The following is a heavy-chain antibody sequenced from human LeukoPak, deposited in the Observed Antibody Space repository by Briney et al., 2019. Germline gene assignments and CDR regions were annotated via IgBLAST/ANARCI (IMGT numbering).Heavy chain of an antibody. V-gene: IGHV3-23*01. J-gene: IGHJ6*02. Sequence: GGSLRLSCAASGFTFSSNAMSWVRQAPGKGLEWVSVISVSGSRAYYADFVKGRFTVSRDNSKNTVLLLMNSLRVEDTAVYYCTKDHDGMHAWGQGTTVTVSS. CDR1: GFTFSSNA. CDR3: TKDHDGMHA. CDR2: ISVSGSRA.